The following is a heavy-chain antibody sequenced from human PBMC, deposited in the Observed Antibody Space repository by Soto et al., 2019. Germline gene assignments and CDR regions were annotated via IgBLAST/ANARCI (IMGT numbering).Heavy chain of an antibody. Sequence: SETLSLTCAVYGGSFSGYYWSWIRQPPGKGLEWMGEINHSGSTNYNPSLKSRVTLSVDTSKNQFSLKLSSVTAADTAVYYCARLYTTAGARYSYGSYYYGMDVWGQGTRSP. D-gene: IGHD5-18*01. CDR2: INHSGST. CDR3: ARLYTTAGARYSYGSYYYGMDV. CDR1: GGSFSGYY. J-gene: IGHJ6*02. V-gene: IGHV4-34*01.